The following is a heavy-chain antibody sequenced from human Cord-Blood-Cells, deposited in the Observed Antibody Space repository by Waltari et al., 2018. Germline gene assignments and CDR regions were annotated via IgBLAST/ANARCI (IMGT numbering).Heavy chain of an antibody. V-gene: IGHV4-39*01. J-gene: IGHJ1*01. Sequence: QLQLQESGPGLVKPSETLSLTCTVSGGSISSSSYYWGWIRQPPGKGLEWIGRIYYSGSTYVHPTLKSRVTISVDTSKNQFSLKLSSVTAADTAVYYCASGIAAAGTEYFQHWGQGTLVTVSS. CDR3: ASGIAAAGTEYFQH. D-gene: IGHD6-13*01. CDR2: IYYSGST. CDR1: GGSISSSSYY.